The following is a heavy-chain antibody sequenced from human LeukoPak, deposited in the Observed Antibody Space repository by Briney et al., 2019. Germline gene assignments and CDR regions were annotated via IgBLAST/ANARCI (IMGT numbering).Heavy chain of an antibody. CDR2: IYYSGST. CDR1: GGSISSSSYY. CDR3: ARTKLDCSSTSCYTGLGDWFDP. V-gene: IGHV4-39*07. D-gene: IGHD2-2*02. J-gene: IGHJ5*02. Sequence: KTSETLSLTCTVSGGSISSSSYYWGWLRQPPGKGLEWIGSIYYSGSTYYNPSLKSRVTISVDTSKNQFSLKLSSVTAADTAVYYCARTKLDCSSTSCYTGLGDWFDPWGQGTLVTVSS.